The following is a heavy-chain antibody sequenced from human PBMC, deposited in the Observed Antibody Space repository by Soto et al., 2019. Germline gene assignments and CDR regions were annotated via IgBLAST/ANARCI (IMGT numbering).Heavy chain of an antibody. J-gene: IGHJ5*02. CDR2: IIPIFGTA. CDR3: ARDNQDCSGGSCGNWFDP. CDR1: GGTFSGYA. V-gene: IGHV1-69*06. D-gene: IGHD2-15*01. Sequence: SVKVSCKASGGTFSGYAISWVRQAPGQGLEWMGGIIPIFGTANYAQKFQGRVTITADKSTSTAYMELSSLRSEDTAVYYCARDNQDCSGGSCGNWFDPWGQGTLVTVSS.